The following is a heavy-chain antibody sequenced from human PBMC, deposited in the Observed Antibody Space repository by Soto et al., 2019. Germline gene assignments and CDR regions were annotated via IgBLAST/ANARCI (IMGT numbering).Heavy chain of an antibody. V-gene: IGHV1-8*01. J-gene: IGHJ4*02. CDR2: MQPSTGRT. Sequence: QVQLVQSGAEVREPGASLKVSCKASGYSFTSLDINWVRQTAGQGLEWMGWMQPSTGRTGYAQKFQGRVTMTRDTTINTAYIELTTLTSDDTAFYYCARGVSAGVDYWGQGTLVTVSS. CDR3: ARGVSAGVDY. D-gene: IGHD1-26*01. CDR1: GYSFTSLD.